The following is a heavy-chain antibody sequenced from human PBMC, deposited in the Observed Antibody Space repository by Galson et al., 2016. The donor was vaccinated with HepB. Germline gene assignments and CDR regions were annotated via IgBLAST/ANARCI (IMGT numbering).Heavy chain of an antibody. J-gene: IGHJ4*02. CDR2: IYYSGST. D-gene: IGHD3-9*01. CDR3: ARRGNYDILTGYYIPKYYFDY. CDR1: GASVSSNSFY. Sequence: TLSLTCSVSGASVSSNSFYWAWIRQPPGKGLEWIGYIYYSGSTYYNPSLKSRVTISVDTSKNQFSLKLSSVTAADTAVYYCARRGNYDILTGYYIPKYYFDYWGQGTLVSVSS. V-gene: IGHV4-31*03.